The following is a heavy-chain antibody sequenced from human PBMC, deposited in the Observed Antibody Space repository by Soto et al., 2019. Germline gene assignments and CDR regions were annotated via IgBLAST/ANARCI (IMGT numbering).Heavy chain of an antibody. V-gene: IGHV4-30-4*01. CDR1: CGSISSGDSY. J-gene: IGHJ4*02. CDR3: ARIPTFNSPAPFDY. CDR2: IYYSGST. Sequence: PSETLSLTCTFSCGSISSGDSYWNWIRQSPGKGLEWIGYIYYSGSTDYNPSLKSRVTISVDTSKNQFSLKLNSVTAADTATYFCARIPTFNSPAPFDYWGQGALVTVSS. D-gene: IGHD2-21*01.